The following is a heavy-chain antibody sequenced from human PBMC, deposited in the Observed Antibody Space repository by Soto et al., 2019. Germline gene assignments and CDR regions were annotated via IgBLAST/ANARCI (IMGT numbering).Heavy chain of an antibody. CDR2: TYYRSKWYN. CDR1: GDSVSSKSAA. Sequence: SQTLSLTCAISGDSVSSKSAAGNWIRQSPSRGLEWLGRTYYRSKWYNEFAVSVKSRITVNPDTSKNQFSLQLSSVTPEDTAVYYCARTASVFDYWGQGTQVTVSS. CDR3: ARTASVFDY. V-gene: IGHV6-1*01. J-gene: IGHJ4*02.